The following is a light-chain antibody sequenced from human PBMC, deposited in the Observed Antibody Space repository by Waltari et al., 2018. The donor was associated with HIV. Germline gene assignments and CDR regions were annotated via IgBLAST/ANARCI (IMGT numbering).Light chain of an antibody. J-gene: IGKJ1*01. V-gene: IGKV4-1*01. CDR3: QQYYDTPWT. CDR1: QSLLNSFNNMNY. Sequence: DIVVTQSPDALAVSLGERDTINCKYSQSLLNSFNNMNYLAWYQQRPGRPPKLLIYWSSTRESGFPDRFSGSGSGTDFTLTIGSLQAEDVAVYYFQQYYDTPWTFGQGTKVEIK. CDR2: WSS.